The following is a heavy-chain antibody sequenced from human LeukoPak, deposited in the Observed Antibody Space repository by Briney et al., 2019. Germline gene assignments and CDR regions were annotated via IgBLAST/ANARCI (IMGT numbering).Heavy chain of an antibody. CDR1: GYSISSGYY. CDR3: ARERTAMVFGQDYFDY. CDR2: IYHSGST. V-gene: IGHV4-38-2*02. D-gene: IGHD5-18*01. J-gene: IGHJ4*02. Sequence: SETLSLTCTVSGYSISSGYYWGWIRQPPGEGLEWIGSIYHSGSTYYNPSLKSRVTISVDTSKNQFSLKLSSVTAADTAVYYCARERTAMVFGQDYFDYWGQGTLVTVSS.